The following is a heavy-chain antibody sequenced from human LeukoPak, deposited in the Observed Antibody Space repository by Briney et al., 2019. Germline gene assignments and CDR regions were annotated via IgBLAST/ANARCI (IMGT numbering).Heavy chain of an antibody. J-gene: IGHJ4*02. CDR3: ARRGIWIQWNFEY. D-gene: IGHD5-12*01. CDR1: GGAFNDYY. V-gene: IGHV4-34*01. Sequence: SETLSLTCAVEGGAFNDYYWSRVRQSPEKGLEWIAEINQGGSTIYNPSLKNRVTMSIDTTRKHISLQLASLTAADTAVYFCARRGIWIQWNFEYWGQGVLVTVSS. CDR2: INQGGST.